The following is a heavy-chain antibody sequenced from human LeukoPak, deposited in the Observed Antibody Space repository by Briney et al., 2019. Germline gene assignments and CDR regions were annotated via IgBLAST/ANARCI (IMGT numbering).Heavy chain of an antibody. CDR1: GFSFESYA. CDR2: ISWNSGII. CDR3: ARSGYPGKFDY. D-gene: IGHD3-22*01. V-gene: IGHV3-9*03. J-gene: IGHJ4*02. Sequence: GGSLRLSCAASGFSFESYAMHWVRQAPGKGLEWVSGISWNSGIIGYADSVKGRFTISRDNAKKSLYLQMNSLRAEDMALYYCARSGYPGKFDYWGQGTLVTVSS.